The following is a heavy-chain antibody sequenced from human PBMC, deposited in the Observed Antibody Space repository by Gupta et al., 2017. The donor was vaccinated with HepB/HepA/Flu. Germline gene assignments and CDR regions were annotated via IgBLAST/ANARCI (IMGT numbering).Heavy chain of an antibody. J-gene: IGHJ3*02. V-gene: IGHV3-23*01. D-gene: IGHD3-22*01. CDR1: AFTFSSYA. Sequence: EVQLLESGGGLVQPGESLRLSCAASAFTFSSYAMSWVRQAPGKGLDWVSTISNTGGSTYYADSVKGRFTISRDNSKNTLYLQMDSLRVEDTAVYYCAKAHSRPIWGQGAMVTVSS. CDR3: AKAHSRPI. CDR2: ISNTGGST.